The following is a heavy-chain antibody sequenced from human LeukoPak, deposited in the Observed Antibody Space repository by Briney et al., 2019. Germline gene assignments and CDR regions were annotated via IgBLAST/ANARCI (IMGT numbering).Heavy chain of an antibody. D-gene: IGHD6-13*01. Sequence: GSLRLSCAASEFTFSDYYMSWIRQAPGKGLEWVSYISYSGDTIYYADSVKGRFTVSRDNAKNSLYLQMNSLRAEDTAVYYCARLGIITAAGSNDYWGQGTLVTVSS. CDR1: EFTFSDYY. J-gene: IGHJ4*02. CDR3: ARLGIITAAGSNDY. V-gene: IGHV3-11*01. CDR2: ISYSGDTI.